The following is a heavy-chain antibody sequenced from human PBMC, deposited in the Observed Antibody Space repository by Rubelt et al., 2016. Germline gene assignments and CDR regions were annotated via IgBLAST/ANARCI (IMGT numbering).Heavy chain of an antibody. CDR3: ARDYSVRRYGMDV. CDR1: GYTFTSYY. J-gene: IGHJ6*02. D-gene: IGHD2-15*01. V-gene: IGHV1-2*06. Sequence: QVQLVQSGAEVKKPGASVKVSCKASGYTFTSYYMHWVRQAPGQGLEWMGRIDPNSGGTSYAQKFQDRVTMTRDTSISTAYMERRRLRSDDTAVYFCARDYSVRRYGMDVWGQGTTVTVSS. CDR2: IDPNSGGT.